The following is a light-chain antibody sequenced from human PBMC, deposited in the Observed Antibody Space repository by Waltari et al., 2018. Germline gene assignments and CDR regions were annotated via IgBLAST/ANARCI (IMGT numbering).Light chain of an antibody. CDR3: QKYGTLPAT. Sequence: EIVLTQSPGTLSLSPGERATLPGRASQSISIYLAWYQQEVGQPPRLLIYEASSRATGLPDRFSGSGSGTDFSLTISRLEPEDFAVYYCQKYGTLPATFGQGTKVEIK. V-gene: IGKV3-20*01. CDR2: EAS. CDR1: QSISIY. J-gene: IGKJ1*01.